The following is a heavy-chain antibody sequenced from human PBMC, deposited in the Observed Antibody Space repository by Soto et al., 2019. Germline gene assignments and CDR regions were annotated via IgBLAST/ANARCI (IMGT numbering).Heavy chain of an antibody. CDR2: ISPYTGNT. CDR3: VMVDNYVTPTPHDV. D-gene: IGHD4-4*01. J-gene: IGHJ6*02. Sequence: QVQLVQSGDEVKKPGASVKVSCKASGYIFVNYGIAWVRQAPGQGLEWMGWISPYTGNTHSATKIQGRLTMTTDTPTSTAYMYLGSRTSDDTAVYYCVMVDNYVTPTPHDVWGQGTTVTVSS. CDR1: GYIFVNYG. V-gene: IGHV1-18*01.